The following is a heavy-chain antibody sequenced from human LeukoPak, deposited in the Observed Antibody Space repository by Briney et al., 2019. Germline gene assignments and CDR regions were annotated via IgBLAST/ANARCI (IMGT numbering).Heavy chain of an antibody. CDR2: FDPEDGET. V-gene: IGHV1-24*01. J-gene: IGHJ4*02. CDR3: ATGVPRVGATGIEDY. D-gene: IGHD1-26*01. Sequence: GASVKVSCKVSGYTLTELSMHWVRQAPGKGLEWMGGFDPEDGETIYAQKFQGRVTMTEDTSTDTAYMELSSLRSEDAAVYYCATGVPRVGATGIEDYWGQGTLVTVSS. CDR1: GYTLTELS.